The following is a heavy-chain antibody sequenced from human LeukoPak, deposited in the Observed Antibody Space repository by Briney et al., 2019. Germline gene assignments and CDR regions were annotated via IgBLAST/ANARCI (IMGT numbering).Heavy chain of an antibody. CDR3: ASARPVGATRGAFDI. Sequence: SETLSLTCAVYGGSFSGYYWSWIRQPPGKGLEWIGEINHSGSTNYNPSLKSRVTISVDTSKNQFSLKLSSVTAADTAVYYCASARPVGATRGAFDIWGQGTMVTVSS. J-gene: IGHJ3*02. V-gene: IGHV4-34*01. CDR1: GGSFSGYY. CDR2: INHSGST. D-gene: IGHD1-26*01.